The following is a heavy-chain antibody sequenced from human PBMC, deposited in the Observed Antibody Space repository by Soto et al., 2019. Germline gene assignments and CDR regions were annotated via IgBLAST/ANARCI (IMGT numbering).Heavy chain of an antibody. CDR1: GYTFSAYT. V-gene: IGHV1-3*01. CDR2: INAGSGNT. CDR3: ARDTETLGPRANDALDI. J-gene: IGHJ3*02. D-gene: IGHD3-3*02. Sequence: QAQLVQSGAEMKKPGASVKVSCKATGYTFSAYTTNWVRQAPGQSLEWMGWINAGSGNTKYSQNFQGRVSITRYTSASTVYMELTGLTSEDTAVYYCARDTETLGPRANDALDIWGQGTMVTVSS.